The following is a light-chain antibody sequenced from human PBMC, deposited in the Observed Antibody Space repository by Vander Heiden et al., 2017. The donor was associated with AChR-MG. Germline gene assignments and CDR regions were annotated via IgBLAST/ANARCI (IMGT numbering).Light chain of an antibody. J-gene: IGLJ3*02. Sequence: QSVLTQPPSVSGAPGQRVTISCTGSISNIGSRFAVHWYQQLPGTAPKLLISANSNRPSGVPDRFSGSKSGTSASLAITGLQAEDEADYYCQSYDSSLSAGVFGGGTKLTVL. CDR3: QSYDSSLSAGV. V-gene: IGLV1-40*01. CDR1: ISNIGSRFA. CDR2: ANS.